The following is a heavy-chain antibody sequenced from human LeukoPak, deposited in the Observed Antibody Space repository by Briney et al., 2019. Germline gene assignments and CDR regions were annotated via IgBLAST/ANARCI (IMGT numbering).Heavy chain of an antibody. D-gene: IGHD2-21*01. Sequence: SGGSLRLSCVASGFSFGNYAMSWVRQAPGKGLQWVSQISGTGGATCYAGFARDRFTISRDNSKKTLYLQMSGLRVEDRAMYYCVKDPRDTYGTNWFVSWGQGTRLIVSS. CDR3: VKDPRDTYGTNWFVS. V-gene: IGHV3-23*01. CDR2: ISGTGGAT. CDR1: GFSFGNYA. J-gene: IGHJ5*01.